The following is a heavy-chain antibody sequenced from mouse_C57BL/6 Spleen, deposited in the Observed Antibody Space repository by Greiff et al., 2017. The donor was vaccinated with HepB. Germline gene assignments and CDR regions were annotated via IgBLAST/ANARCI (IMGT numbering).Heavy chain of an antibody. CDR3: ARERYGNYGNWYFDV. J-gene: IGHJ1*03. V-gene: IGHV1-18*01. Sequence: EVQLQQSGPELVKPGASVKIPCKASGYTFTDYNMDWVKQSHGKSLEWIGDINPNNGGTIYNQKFKGKATLTVDKSSSTAYMELRSLTSEDTAVYYCARERYGNYGNWYFDVWGTGTTVTVSS. CDR1: GYTFTDYN. D-gene: IGHD2-10*02. CDR2: INPNNGGT.